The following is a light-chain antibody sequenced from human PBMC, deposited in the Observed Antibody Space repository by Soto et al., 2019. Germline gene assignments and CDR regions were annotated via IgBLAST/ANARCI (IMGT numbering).Light chain of an antibody. Sequence: ETMMTQSPATLSVSPGERATLSCRASQSVGSLLAWYQRKPGQSPRLLIYGASTRATGIPDRFSGSGSGTEFTLTISNLQSEDFAVYYCQQYNKWPPLTFGGGTKVDIK. CDR1: QSVGSL. CDR2: GAS. V-gene: IGKV3-15*01. J-gene: IGKJ4*01. CDR3: QQYNKWPPLT.